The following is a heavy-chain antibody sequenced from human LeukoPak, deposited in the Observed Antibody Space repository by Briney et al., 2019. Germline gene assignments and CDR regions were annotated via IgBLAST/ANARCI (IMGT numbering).Heavy chain of an antibody. CDR3: ARETGIDSYNNTGFDD. V-gene: IGHV3-33*01. J-gene: IGHJ4*02. D-gene: IGHD3-22*01. CDR2: IWYDASNN. Sequence: PGRSLRLSCAASGFSFSDHGMNWVRQAPGKGLEWVAVIWYDASNNYYADSVKGRFTISRDNSKNTLYLQMNSLRAEDTAVYFCARETGIDSYNNTGFDDGGQGTLVTVS. CDR1: GFSFSDHG.